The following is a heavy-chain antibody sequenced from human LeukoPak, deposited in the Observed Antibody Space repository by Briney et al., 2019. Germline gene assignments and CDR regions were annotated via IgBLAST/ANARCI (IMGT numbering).Heavy chain of an antibody. D-gene: IGHD1-26*01. CDR2: ISGSGGST. CDR3: AKERAVGAIGDAFDM. CDR1: GFTFSSYG. Sequence: GSLRLSCAASGFTFSSYGMSWVRQAPGKGLEWVSAISGSGGSTYYADSVKGRFTISRDNSKNTLYLQMNSLTAEDTAVYYCAKERAVGAIGDAFDMWGQGTLVTVSS. V-gene: IGHV3-23*01. J-gene: IGHJ3*02.